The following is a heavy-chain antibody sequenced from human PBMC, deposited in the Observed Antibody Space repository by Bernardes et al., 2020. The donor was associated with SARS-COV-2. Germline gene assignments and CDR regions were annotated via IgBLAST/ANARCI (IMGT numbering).Heavy chain of an antibody. V-gene: IGHV4-59*08. D-gene: IGHD6-19*01. CDR2: IFYSGST. J-gene: IGHJ4*02. Sequence: SETLSLTCTVSGGSISSYYWSWIRQPPGKGLEWIGNIFYSGSTNYNPSLKSRVTISVDTSKNQFSLKMNSLTAADTAVYYCAGSSGWGRGSGYWGQGTLVTVSS. CDR3: AGSSGWGRGSGY. CDR1: GGSISSYY.